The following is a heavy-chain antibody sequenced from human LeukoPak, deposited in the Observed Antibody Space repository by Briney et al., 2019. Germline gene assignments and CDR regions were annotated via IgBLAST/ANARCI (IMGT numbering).Heavy chain of an antibody. Sequence: GGFLRLSCAASVFTFINYNLHWVRQAPCKGREWVVVMSYDGSNEYYAESVKGRFTISRDNSKKTLSLQMNSLRTEDAAVYYCARDGRSCSGGSCYWGYYFDHWGQGTLVTVSS. CDR2: MSYDGSNE. J-gene: IGHJ4*02. CDR3: ARDGRSCSGGSCYWGYYFDH. D-gene: IGHD2-15*01. CDR1: VFTFINYN. V-gene: IGHV3-30*19.